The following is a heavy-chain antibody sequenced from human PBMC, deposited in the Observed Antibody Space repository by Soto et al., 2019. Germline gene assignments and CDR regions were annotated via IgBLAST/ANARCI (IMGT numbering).Heavy chain of an antibody. D-gene: IGHD6-19*01. Sequence: GASVKVSCKVSGYTLTELSMHWVRQAPGKGLEWMGGFDPEDGETIYAQKFQGRVTMTEDTSTDTAYMELSSLRSEDTAVYYCATSRFGVTVAGSYNWFDPWGQGTLVTVSS. J-gene: IGHJ5*02. CDR3: ATSRFGVTVAGSYNWFDP. CDR1: GYTLTELS. CDR2: FDPEDGET. V-gene: IGHV1-24*01.